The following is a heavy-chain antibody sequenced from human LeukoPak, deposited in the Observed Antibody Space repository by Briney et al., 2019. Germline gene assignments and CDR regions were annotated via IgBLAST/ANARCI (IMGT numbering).Heavy chain of an antibody. CDR3: ARDCSGGSCY. CDR2: ISAYNGNT. CDR1: GYTFTSYG. V-gene: IGHV1-18*01. Sequence: GASVKVSCKASGYTFTSYGISWVRQAPGQGLEWMGWISAYNGNTNYAQRLQGSVTMTTDTSTNTAYLELRSLRSDDTAVYYCARDCSGGSCYWGQGTLVTVSS. J-gene: IGHJ4*02. D-gene: IGHD2-15*01.